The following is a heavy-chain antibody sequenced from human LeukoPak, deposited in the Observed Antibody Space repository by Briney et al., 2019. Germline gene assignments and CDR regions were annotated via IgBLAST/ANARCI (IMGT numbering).Heavy chain of an antibody. CDR1: GFTFSSYG. V-gene: IGHV3-23*01. CDR3: ARDRGEWELLPLADY. J-gene: IGHJ4*02. CDR2: ISGSGGST. Sequence: GGSLRLSCAASGFTFSSYGMSWVRQAPGKGLEWVSAISGSGGSTYYADSVKGRFTISRDNSKNTLYLQMNRLRAEDTAVYYCARDRGEWELLPLADYWGQGTLVTVSS. D-gene: IGHD1-26*01.